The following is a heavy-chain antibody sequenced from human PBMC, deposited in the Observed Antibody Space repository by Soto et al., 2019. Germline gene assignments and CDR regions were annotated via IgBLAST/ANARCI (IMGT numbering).Heavy chain of an antibody. Sequence: GASVKVSCKASGYTFTSYYMHWVRQAPGQGLEWMGIINPSGGSTSYAQKFQGRVTMTRDTSTSTVYMELSSLRSEDTAVYYCARVSTAIAAAGTGGLEFDYWGQGTLVTAPQ. CDR2: INPSGGST. J-gene: IGHJ4*02. D-gene: IGHD6-13*01. V-gene: IGHV1-46*01. CDR1: GYTFTSYY. CDR3: ARVSTAIAAAGTGGLEFDY.